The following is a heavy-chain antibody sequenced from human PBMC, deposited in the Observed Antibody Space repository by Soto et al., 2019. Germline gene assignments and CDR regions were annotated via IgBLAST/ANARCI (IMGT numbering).Heavy chain of an antibody. Sequence: EVQLVESGGGLVQPGGSLRPSCAASGFTLSSHWMHWVRQAPGKGPVWVSRINGDGTSISYADSVEGRFTVSRDNAKNTLYLQMNSLRAADTAVYYCAREIIVVNGKIRWFDPWGQGTLVTVSS. CDR3: AREIIVVNGKIRWFDP. V-gene: IGHV3-74*01. D-gene: IGHD2-15*01. J-gene: IGHJ5*02. CDR1: GFTLSSHW. CDR2: INGDGTSI.